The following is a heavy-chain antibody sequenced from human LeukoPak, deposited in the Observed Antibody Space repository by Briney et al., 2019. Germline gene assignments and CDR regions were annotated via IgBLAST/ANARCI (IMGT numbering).Heavy chain of an antibody. Sequence: PGGSLRLSCAASGSTFSSYAMTWVRQAPGKGLEWVSSISSSSSYIYYADSVKGRFTISRDNAKNSLYLQMNSLRAEDTAVYYCARENPPYYGSGSYYWFNWGQGTLVTVSS. D-gene: IGHD3-10*01. V-gene: IGHV3-21*01. J-gene: IGHJ4*02. CDR3: ARENPPYYGSGSYYWFN. CDR1: GSTFSSYA. CDR2: ISSSSSYI.